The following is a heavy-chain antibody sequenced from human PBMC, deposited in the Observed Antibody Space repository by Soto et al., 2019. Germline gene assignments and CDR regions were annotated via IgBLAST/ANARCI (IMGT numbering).Heavy chain of an antibody. CDR1: GGSISGYY. V-gene: IGHV4-59*01. CDR3: ARGAGALWWLPPFDY. D-gene: IGHD5-12*01. J-gene: IGHJ4*02. Sequence: ASETLSLTCTVSGGSISGYYWSWIRQPPGKGLEWIGYISYSGSTNYNPSLKSRVTISVDTSKNQFSLKLSSVTAADTAVYYCARGAGALWWLPPFDYWGQGTLVTVSS. CDR2: ISYSGST.